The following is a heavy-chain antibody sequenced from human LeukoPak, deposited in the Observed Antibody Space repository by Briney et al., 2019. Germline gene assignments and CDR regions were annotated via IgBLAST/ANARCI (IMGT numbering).Heavy chain of an antibody. V-gene: IGHV1-8*03. J-gene: IGHJ5*02. CDR2: MNPNSGNT. Sequence: ASVKVSCKASGYTFTSYDINWVRQATGQGLEWMGWMNPNSGNTGYAQKFQGRVTITRNTSISTAYMELSSLRSEDTAVYYCARGPYDYVWGSYRNWFDPWGQGTLVTVSS. CDR1: GYTFTSYD. CDR3: ARGPYDYVWGSYRNWFDP. D-gene: IGHD3-16*02.